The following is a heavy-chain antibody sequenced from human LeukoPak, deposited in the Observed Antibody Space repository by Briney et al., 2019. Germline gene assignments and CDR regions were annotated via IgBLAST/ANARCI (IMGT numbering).Heavy chain of an antibody. V-gene: IGHV3-15*04. D-gene: IGHD1-26*01. Sequence: GGSLRLSCAASGFTFSYAWMTWVRQGPGKGLEWVGHIAVRADGGTTDYAAPVKGRFTISRDDSKNTLYLQLVSLQTEDTAVYYCASLVGFSLYYWGQGTLVTVSS. CDR2: IAVRADGGTT. CDR1: GFTFSYAW. J-gene: IGHJ4*02. CDR3: ASLVGFSLYY.